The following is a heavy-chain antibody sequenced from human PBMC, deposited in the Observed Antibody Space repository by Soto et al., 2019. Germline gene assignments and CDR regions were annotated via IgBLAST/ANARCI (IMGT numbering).Heavy chain of an antibody. Sequence: GGSLRLSCAASGFTVSSNYMSWVRQAPGKGLEWVSVIYSGGSTYYADSVKGRFTISRDNSKNTLYLQMNSLRAEDTAVYYCARVEQWLVLVYHYYGMDVWGQGTTVTVSS. V-gene: IGHV3-53*01. CDR3: ARVEQWLVLVYHYYGMDV. CDR2: IYSGGST. D-gene: IGHD6-19*01. CDR1: GFTVSSNY. J-gene: IGHJ6*02.